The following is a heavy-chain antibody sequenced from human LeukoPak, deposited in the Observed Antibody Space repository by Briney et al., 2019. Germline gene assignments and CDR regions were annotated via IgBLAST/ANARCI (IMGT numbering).Heavy chain of an antibody. CDR3: AKLARVVVAATYDY. CDR1: GFTFSSYA. V-gene: IGHV3-23*01. CDR2: ISGSGGST. Sequence: GGSLRLSCAASGFTFSSYAMRWVRQAPGKGLEWVSAISGSGGSTYYADSVKGRFTISRDNSKNTLYLQMNSLRAEDTAVYYCAKLARVVVAATYDYWGQGTLVTVSS. D-gene: IGHD2-15*01. J-gene: IGHJ4*02.